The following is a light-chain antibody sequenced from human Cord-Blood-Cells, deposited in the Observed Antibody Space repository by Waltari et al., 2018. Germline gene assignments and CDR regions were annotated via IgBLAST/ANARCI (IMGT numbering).Light chain of an antibody. V-gene: IGLV2-14*01. CDR2: DVS. CDR1: SSDVGGYNY. CDR3: SSYTSSSTYV. J-gene: IGLJ1*01. Sequence: QSALPQPASVSGSPGKSITISCPGTSSDVGGYNYVSWYQQHPGKAPKLMIYDVSNRPSGVSNRFSGSKSGNTASLTISGLQAEDEADYYCSSYTSSSTYVFGTGTKVTVL.